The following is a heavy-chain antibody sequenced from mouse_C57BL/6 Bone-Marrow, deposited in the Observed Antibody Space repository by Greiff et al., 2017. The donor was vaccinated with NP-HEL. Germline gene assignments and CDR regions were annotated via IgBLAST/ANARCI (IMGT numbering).Heavy chain of an antibody. CDR1: GFTFSDYY. J-gene: IGHJ4*01. Sequence: EVKLVESEGGLVQPGSSMKLSCTASGFTFSDYYMAWVRQVPEKGLEWVANINYDGSSTYYLDSLKSRFIISRDNAKNILYLQMSSLKSEDTATYYCARDRDYDAMDYWGQGTSVTVSS. CDR2: INYDGSST. CDR3: ARDRDYDAMDY. V-gene: IGHV5-16*01. D-gene: IGHD3-1*01.